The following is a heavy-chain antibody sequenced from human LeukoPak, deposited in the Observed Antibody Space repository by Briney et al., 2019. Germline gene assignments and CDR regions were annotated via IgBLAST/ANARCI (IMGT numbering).Heavy chain of an antibody. Sequence: GGSLRLSCAASGFTFSGSAIHWVRQASGRGLEWVGRIWSTANTYATAYEASVKGRFTISRDDSKNTAYLQMNSLKTEDTAVYYCSRQPLEGYYYHYMDFWGKGTTVTLSS. CDR2: IWSTANTYAT. V-gene: IGHV3-73*01. CDR3: SRQPLEGYYYHYMDF. CDR1: GFTFSGSA. J-gene: IGHJ6*03.